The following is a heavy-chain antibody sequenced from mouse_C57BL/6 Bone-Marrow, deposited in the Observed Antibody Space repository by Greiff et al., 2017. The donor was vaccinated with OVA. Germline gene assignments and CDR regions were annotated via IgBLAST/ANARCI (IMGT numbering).Heavy chain of an antibody. J-gene: IGHJ4*01. D-gene: IGHD1-1*01. CDR1: GFTFSSYG. V-gene: IGHV5-6*01. CDR3: ARHVGNYGMDY. CDR2: ISSGGSYT. Sequence: EVKLMESGGDLVKPGGSLKLSCAASGFTFSSYGMSWVRQTPDKRLEWVATISSGGSYTYYPDSVKGRFTISRDNAKNTLYLQMSSLKSEDAAMYYGARHVGNYGMDYWGQGTSVTVSS.